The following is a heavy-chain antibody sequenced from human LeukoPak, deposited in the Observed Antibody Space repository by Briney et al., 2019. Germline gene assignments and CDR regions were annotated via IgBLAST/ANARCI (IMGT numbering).Heavy chain of an antibody. V-gene: IGHV3-30*18. Sequence: GGSLRLSSAASGFTFSSYGMHWVRQAPGKGLEWVAVISYDGSNKYYADSVKGRFTISRDNSKNTLYLQMNSLRAEDTAVYYCAKSGILQSFDYWGQGTLVTVSS. D-gene: IGHD3-3*01. CDR1: GFTFSSYG. CDR3: AKSGILQSFDY. J-gene: IGHJ4*02. CDR2: ISYDGSNK.